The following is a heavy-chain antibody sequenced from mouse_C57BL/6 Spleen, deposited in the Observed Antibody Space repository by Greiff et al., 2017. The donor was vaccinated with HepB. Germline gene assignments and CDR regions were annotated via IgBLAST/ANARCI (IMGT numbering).Heavy chain of an antibody. CDR3: ARIADYSYAMDY. D-gene: IGHD1-1*01. CDR2: IDPSDSYT. Sequence: VKLMESGAELVRPGTSVKLSCKASGYTFTSYWMHWVKQRPGQGLEWIGVIDPSDSYTNYNQKFKGKATLTVDTSSSTAYMQLSSLTSEDSAVYYCARIADYSYAMDYWGQGTSVTVSS. CDR1: GYTFTSYW. V-gene: IGHV1-59*01. J-gene: IGHJ4*01.